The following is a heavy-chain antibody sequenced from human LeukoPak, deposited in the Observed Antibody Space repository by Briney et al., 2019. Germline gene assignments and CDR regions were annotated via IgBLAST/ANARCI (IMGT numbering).Heavy chain of an antibody. V-gene: IGHV1-2*02. CDR3: ARGRTYGDYLDY. Sequence: GASVKVSCKASGYSFTDYYMHWVRQAPGQGLDWLGWINPHTGGTKYAQKFQGRVTMTRDTSISTAYMELSRLRSDDTAVYYCARGRTYGDYLDYWGQGTLVTVSS. CDR1: GYSFTDYY. D-gene: IGHD4-17*01. J-gene: IGHJ4*02. CDR2: INPHTGGT.